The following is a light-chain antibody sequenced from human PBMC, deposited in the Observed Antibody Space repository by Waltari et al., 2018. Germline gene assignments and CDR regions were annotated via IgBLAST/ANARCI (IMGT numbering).Light chain of an antibody. CDR3: NSRDTRGNHFVV. CDR2: DKD. CDR1: PLRSYY. V-gene: IGLV3-19*01. Sequence: SSELTQDPAVSVALGQTVRSTCQGDPLRSYYVSWYQQKPGQAPMLVIYDKDNRPSGIPERFSGSSSGNIASLTITGAQAEDEADYYCNSRDTRGNHFVVFGGGTKLTVL. J-gene: IGLJ2*01.